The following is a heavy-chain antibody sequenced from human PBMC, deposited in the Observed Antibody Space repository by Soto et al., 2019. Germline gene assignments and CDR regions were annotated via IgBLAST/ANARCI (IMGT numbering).Heavy chain of an antibody. D-gene: IGHD3-22*01. J-gene: IGHJ6*02. CDR1: GFTYTDFA. CDR2: ISYDGSDK. V-gene: IGHV3-30*09. Sequence: VQLVESGGGEVQPGRSLRLSCAASGFTYTDFALHWVRQAPGKGLEWVAIISYDGSDKNYADSVKGRFAISRDNPKNTLYLEMNSLRPEDTAVYFCARRAWDSYYAIDVWGQGTTVTVFS. CDR3: ARRAWDSYYAIDV.